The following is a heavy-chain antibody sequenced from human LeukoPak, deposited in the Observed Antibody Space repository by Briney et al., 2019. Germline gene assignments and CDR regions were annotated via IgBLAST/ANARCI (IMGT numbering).Heavy chain of an antibody. CDR3: ARVPINDWGSGDYFDY. D-gene: IGHD7-27*01. CDR2: IIPIFGTA. J-gene: IGHJ4*02. Sequence: SVKVSCKASGGTFSSYAISWVRQAPGQGLEWMGRIIPIFGTANYAQKFQGRVTITTDKSTSTAYMELSSLRSEDTAVYYCARVPINDWGSGDYFDYWGQGTLVTVSS. V-gene: IGHV1-69*05. CDR1: GGTFSSYA.